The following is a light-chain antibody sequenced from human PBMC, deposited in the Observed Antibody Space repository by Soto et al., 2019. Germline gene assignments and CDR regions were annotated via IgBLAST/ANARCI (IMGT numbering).Light chain of an antibody. V-gene: IGKV3-20*01. CDR2: GAS. J-gene: IGKJ2*01. Sequence: EIVLTQSPGTLSLSPGERATLSCRASQSVSSTYLVWYQQKPGQAPRLLIYGASSRATGIPDRFSGSGSGTDFTLTISRLEPEDFAVYYCQQYGSSPVTFGQGTKLEIK. CDR3: QQYGSSPVT. CDR1: QSVSSTY.